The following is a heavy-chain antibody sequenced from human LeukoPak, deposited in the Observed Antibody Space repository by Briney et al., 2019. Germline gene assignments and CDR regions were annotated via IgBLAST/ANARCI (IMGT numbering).Heavy chain of an antibody. J-gene: IGHJ4*02. CDR1: GLTFTNAW. CDR3: AKEWYVGSPPDY. D-gene: IGHD3-10*01. V-gene: IGHV3-15*01. Sequence: GGSLRLSCAASGLTFTNAWMNWVRQAPGKGLEWVGRIKSKTDGGTTDYAAPVKGRFTISRDDSKNTLYLQMNSLRPDDTALYYCAKEWYVGSPPDYWGQGTQVTVSS. CDR2: IKSKTDGGTT.